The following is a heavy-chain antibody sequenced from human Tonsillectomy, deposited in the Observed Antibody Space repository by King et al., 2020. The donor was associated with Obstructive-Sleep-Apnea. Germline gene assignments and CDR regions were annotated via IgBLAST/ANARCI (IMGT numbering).Heavy chain of an antibody. CDR3: AKGMGSSWYNWFDP. CDR2: ISWNSGSI. CDR1: GFTFDDYA. Sequence: VQLVESGGGLVQPGRSLRLSCAASGFTFDDYAMHWVRQAPGKGLEWVSGISWNSGSIGYADSVKGRFTISRDNAKNSLYLQMNSLRAEDTALYYCAKGMGSSWYNWFDPWGQGTLVTVSS. V-gene: IGHV3-9*01. D-gene: IGHD6-13*01. J-gene: IGHJ5*02.